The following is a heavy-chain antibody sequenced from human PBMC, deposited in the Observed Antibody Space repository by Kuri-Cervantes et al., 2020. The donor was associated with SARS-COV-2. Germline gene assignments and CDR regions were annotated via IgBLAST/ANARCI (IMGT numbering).Heavy chain of an antibody. V-gene: IGHV4-59*08. CDR3: ASSVPKYYDFWSGYQLAFDY. D-gene: IGHD3-3*01. J-gene: IGHJ4*02. CDR2: IYYSGST. Sequence: SETLSLTCTVSGGSISSYYWSWIRQPPGKGLEWIGYIYYSGSTNYNPSLRSRVTISVDTSKNQFSLKLSSVTAADTAVYYCASSVPKYYDFWSGYQLAFDYWGQGTLVTSYS. CDR1: GGSISSYY.